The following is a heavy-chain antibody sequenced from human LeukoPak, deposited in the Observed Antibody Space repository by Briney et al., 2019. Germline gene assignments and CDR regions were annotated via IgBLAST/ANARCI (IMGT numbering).Heavy chain of an antibody. CDR2: INHSGST. V-gene: IGHV4-34*01. D-gene: IGHD3-22*01. Sequence: SETLSLTCAVYGGSFSGYYWSWIRQPPVKGLEWIGEINHSGSTNYNPSLKSRVTISVDTSKNQFSLKLSSVTAADTAVYYCARVPRKAYYYDSSGTPVGFDYWGQGTLVTVSS. CDR3: ARVPRKAYYYDSSGTPVGFDY. CDR1: GGSFSGYY. J-gene: IGHJ4*02.